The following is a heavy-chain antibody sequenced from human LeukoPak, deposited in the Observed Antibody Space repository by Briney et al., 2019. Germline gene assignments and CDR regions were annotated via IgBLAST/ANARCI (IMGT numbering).Heavy chain of an antibody. CDR1: GFTFSSYW. Sequence: GGSLRLSCAASGFTFSSYWMSWVRQAPGKGLEWVANIKQDGSEKYYVDSVKGRFTISRDNAKNSLYLQMNSLRAEDTAVYYCARVAIVVVPAAILDLVDFWNGYQRYYFDYWGQGTLVTVSS. J-gene: IGHJ4*02. CDR2: IKQDGSEK. V-gene: IGHV3-7*01. CDR3: ARVAIVVVPAAILDLVDFWNGYQRYYFDY. D-gene: IGHD2-2*02.